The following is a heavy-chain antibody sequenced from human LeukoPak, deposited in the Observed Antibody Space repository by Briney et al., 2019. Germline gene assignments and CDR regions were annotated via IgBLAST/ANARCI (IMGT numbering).Heavy chain of an antibody. V-gene: IGHV4-34*01. J-gene: IGHJ6*03. D-gene: IGHD3-10*01. Sequence: SETLSLTCAVYGGSFSGYYWSWIRQPPGKGLEWIGEINHSGSTNYNPSLESRVTISVDTSKNQFSLKLSSVTAADTAVYYCARRPQGDYGSGSRYYYYYMDVWGKGTTVTISS. CDR1: GGSFSGYY. CDR2: INHSGST. CDR3: ARRPQGDYGSGSRYYYYYMDV.